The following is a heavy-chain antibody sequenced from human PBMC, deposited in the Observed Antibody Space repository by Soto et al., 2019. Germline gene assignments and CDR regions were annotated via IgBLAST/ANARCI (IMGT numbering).Heavy chain of an antibody. CDR1: GGSISSGGYY. Sequence: SETLSLTCTVSGGSISSGGYYWSWIRQHPGKGLEWIGYIYYSGSTYYNPSLKSRVTISVDTSKNQFSLKLSSVTAADTAVYYCARLQWLVRDHYYCGMDVWGQGTTVTVSS. V-gene: IGHV4-31*03. CDR2: IYYSGST. CDR3: ARLQWLVRDHYYCGMDV. J-gene: IGHJ6*02. D-gene: IGHD6-19*01.